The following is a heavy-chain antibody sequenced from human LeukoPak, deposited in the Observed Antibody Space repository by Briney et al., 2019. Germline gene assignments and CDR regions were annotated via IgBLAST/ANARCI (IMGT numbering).Heavy chain of an antibody. CDR3: ASLYSSGWTRGDY. CDR1: GFTFSSYS. D-gene: IGHD6-19*01. V-gene: IGHV3-53*01. CDR2: IYSGGST. Sequence: GGSLRLSCAASGFTFSSYSMNWVRQAPGKGLEWVSVIYSGGSTYYADSVKGRFTISRDNSKNTLYLQMNSLRAEDTAVYYCASLYSSGWTRGDYWGQGTLVTVSS. J-gene: IGHJ4*02.